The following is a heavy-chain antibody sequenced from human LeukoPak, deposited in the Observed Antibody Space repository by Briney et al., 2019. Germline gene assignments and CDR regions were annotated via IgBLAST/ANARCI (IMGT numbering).Heavy chain of an antibody. CDR3: ASGPTYEY. V-gene: IGHV3-30*03. CDR2: ISSDGGNK. Sequence: PGGSLRLSCAVSEFIVSVNYMTWVRQAPGKGLEWVAVISSDGGNKYHADSVKGRFTISRDNSKNTLYLQINSLRIEDTAVYYCASGPTYEYWGQGTLVTVSS. CDR1: EFIVSVNY. J-gene: IGHJ4*02.